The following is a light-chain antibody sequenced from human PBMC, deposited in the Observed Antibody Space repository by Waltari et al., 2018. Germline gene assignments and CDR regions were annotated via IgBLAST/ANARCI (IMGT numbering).Light chain of an antibody. CDR1: QGISSS. J-gene: IGKJ5*01. CDR3: QHLNSYPIT. Sequence: IQLTQSPSSLSASVGDRVTITCRASQGISSSLAWYQQKPGRAPKLLIYEASTLHSGVPSRFSGSGSGTDFTLTISSLQPEDFASYYCQHLNSYPITFGQGTRLEIK. CDR2: EAS. V-gene: IGKV1-9*01.